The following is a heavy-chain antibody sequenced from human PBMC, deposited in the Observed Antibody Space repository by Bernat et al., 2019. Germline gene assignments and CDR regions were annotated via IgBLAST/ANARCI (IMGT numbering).Heavy chain of an antibody. D-gene: IGHD5-24*01. J-gene: IGHJ1*01. CDR2: IRSKANNYAK. CDR3: TRLEDGYNFLVD. Sequence: EVQLVESGGGLVQPGGSLKLLCAASGFTFSGSVMHWVRQASGKGLEWVGRIRSKANNYAKIYAASVKGRFTIARDDSQNTAYLQMNSVKAEDAAVYYCTRLEDGYNFLVDWGQGTLVTVSS. CDR1: GFTFSGSV. V-gene: IGHV3-73*01.